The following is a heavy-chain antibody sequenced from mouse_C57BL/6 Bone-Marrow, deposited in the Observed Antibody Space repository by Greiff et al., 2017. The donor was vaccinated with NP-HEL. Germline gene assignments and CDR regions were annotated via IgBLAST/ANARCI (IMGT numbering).Heavy chain of an antibody. Sequence: DVQLVESGAGLVKPGGSLKLSCAASGFTFSSYAMSWVRQTPEKRLEWVAYISSGSDYIYYADTVKGRFTISRDNARNTLYLQMSSLKSEDTYMYYCTRDRITYGAYWGQGTLVTVSA. D-gene: IGHD1-1*01. J-gene: IGHJ3*01. CDR1: GFTFSSYA. V-gene: IGHV5-9-1*02. CDR3: TRDRITYGAY. CDR2: ISSGSDYI.